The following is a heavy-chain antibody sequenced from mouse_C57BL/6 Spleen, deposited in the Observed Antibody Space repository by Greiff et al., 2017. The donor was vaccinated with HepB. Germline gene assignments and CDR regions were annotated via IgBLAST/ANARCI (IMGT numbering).Heavy chain of an antibody. Sequence: EVKLVESGGDLVKPGGSLKLSCAASGFTFSSYGMSWVRQTPDKRLEWVATISSGGSYTYYPDIVKGRFTIARDNARNTLYLQMSSLKSEDAAMYYGAREGDGSSFDYWGQGTTLTVSS. CDR3: AREGDGSSFDY. CDR1: GFTFSSYG. J-gene: IGHJ2*01. V-gene: IGHV5-6*02. D-gene: IGHD1-1*01. CDR2: ISSGGSYT.